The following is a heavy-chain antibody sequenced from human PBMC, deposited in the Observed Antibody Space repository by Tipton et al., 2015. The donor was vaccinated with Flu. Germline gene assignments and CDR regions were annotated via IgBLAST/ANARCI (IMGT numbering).Heavy chain of an antibody. J-gene: IGHJ4*02. CDR1: GFTFSGYG. V-gene: IGHV3-30*02. Sequence: QLVQSGGGVVQPGGSLRLSCAASGFTFSGYGMHWVRQAPGKGLEWVAFIRHDESDKYYADSVKGRFTISRDNSKNALYLLITSLRPEDTGVYYCAKDGWDTSGWYPFDYWGRGTLVTVSA. CDR2: IRHDESDK. CDR3: AKDGWDTSGWYPFDY. D-gene: IGHD6-19*01.